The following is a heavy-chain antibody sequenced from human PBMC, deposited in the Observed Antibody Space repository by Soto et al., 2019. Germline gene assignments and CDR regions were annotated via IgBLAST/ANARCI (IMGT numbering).Heavy chain of an antibody. CDR1: GGSISSGGYS. D-gene: IGHD3-10*01. V-gene: IGHV4-30-2*02. CDR3: ARNYYGSGSYYNFDY. J-gene: IGHJ4*02. CDR2: IYHSGTT. Sequence: PSETLSLTCTVSGGSISSGGYSWSWIRQPPGKGLEWIGYIYHSGTTYYNPSLKSRVTISVDTSKNQFSLKLSSVTAADTAVYYCARNYYGSGSYYNFDYWGQGTLVTVSS.